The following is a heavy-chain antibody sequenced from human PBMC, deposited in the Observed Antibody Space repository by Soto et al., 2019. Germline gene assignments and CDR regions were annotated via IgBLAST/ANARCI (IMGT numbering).Heavy chain of an antibody. CDR2: MSYDGSNI. CDR3: ARGRVEYSSSSDFDY. D-gene: IGHD6-6*01. V-gene: IGHV3-30-3*01. Sequence: QVQLVESGGGVVQPGRSLRLSCAASGFTFSTYAMHWVRQAPGKGLEWVAVMSYDGSNIFYADSVKGRFTISRDNSKTTLYLQMNSLRAEDTAVFYCARGRVEYSSSSDFDYWGQGTLVTVSS. CDR1: GFTFSTYA. J-gene: IGHJ4*02.